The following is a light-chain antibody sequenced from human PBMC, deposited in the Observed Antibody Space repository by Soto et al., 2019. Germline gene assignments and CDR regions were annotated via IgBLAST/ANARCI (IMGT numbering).Light chain of an antibody. CDR2: GAS. CDR3: QQYGTSP. Sequence: ELVLTQSPGTLSLSPGERATLSCRASHSVGSTFLTWYQQKPGQAPRLLIYGASTRATGIPDRFSGSGSGTDFTLTISRLEPEDSAVYYCQQYGTSPFGQGTRLEI. J-gene: IGKJ5*01. V-gene: IGKV3-20*01. CDR1: HSVGSTF.